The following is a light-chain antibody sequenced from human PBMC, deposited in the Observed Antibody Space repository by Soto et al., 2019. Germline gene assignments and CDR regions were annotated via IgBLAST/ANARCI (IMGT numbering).Light chain of an antibody. V-gene: IGKV3-11*01. Sequence: DIVLTQSPGTLSLSPWERATLSCRASQSISSYLAWYQQKPGQAPRLLIYDASNRATGIPARFSGSGSGTDFTLTISSLEPEDFAVYYCQQRSNWPPNTFGQGTRLEIK. CDR1: QSISSY. CDR2: DAS. CDR3: QQRSNWPPNT. J-gene: IGKJ5*01.